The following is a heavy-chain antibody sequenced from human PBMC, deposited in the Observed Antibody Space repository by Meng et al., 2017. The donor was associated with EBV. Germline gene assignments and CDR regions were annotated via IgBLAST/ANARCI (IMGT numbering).Heavy chain of an antibody. D-gene: IGHD7-27*01. J-gene: IGHJ4*02. CDR3: AGSYWGVLNY. Sequence: QLQQVGAGLLKASETRSRTCAVYGWSYSGYYWSCIRQPPGKGLEGIGEINHSGSTNYNSSLKSRVTISEDTSKNQCSLKLSSVTVADTAVDDCAGSYWGVLNYWGQGTLVTVSS. V-gene: IGHV4-34*01. CDR1: GWSYSGYY. CDR2: INHSGST.